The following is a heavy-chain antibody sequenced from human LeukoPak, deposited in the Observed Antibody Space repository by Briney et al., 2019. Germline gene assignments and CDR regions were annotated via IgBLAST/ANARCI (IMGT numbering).Heavy chain of an antibody. CDR2: IYISGSGST. CDR1: GGSISSYY. CDR3: ARVEWFGGNDAFDI. J-gene: IGHJ3*02. D-gene: IGHD3-10*01. Sequence: PSETLSLTCTVSGGSISSYYWSWIRQPAGKGLEWIGRIYISGSGSTNYNPSLKSRVTMSVDTSKNQFSLKLSSVTAADTAVYYCARVEWFGGNDAFDIWGQGTMVTVSS. V-gene: IGHV4-4*07.